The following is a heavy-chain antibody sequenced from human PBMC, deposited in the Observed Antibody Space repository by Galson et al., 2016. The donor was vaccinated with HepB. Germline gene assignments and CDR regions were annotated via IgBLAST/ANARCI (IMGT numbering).Heavy chain of an antibody. J-gene: IGHJ3*02. Sequence: SLRLSCAASGFTFSSYSMNWVRQAPGKGLEWVSSISSSSTYIYYADSLKGRFTISRDNSRNMVYLEMNSLRPEDTAVYYCARDPYGDNDALDIWGQGTMVSVSS. D-gene: IGHD4-17*01. CDR1: GFTFSSYS. V-gene: IGHV3-21*01. CDR2: ISSSSTYI. CDR3: ARDPYGDNDALDI.